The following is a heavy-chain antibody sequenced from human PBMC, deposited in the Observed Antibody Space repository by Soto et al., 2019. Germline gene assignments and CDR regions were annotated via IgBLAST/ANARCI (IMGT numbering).Heavy chain of an antibody. D-gene: IGHD6-19*01. V-gene: IGHV3-33*01. CDR1: GFTFSSYG. J-gene: IGHJ2*01. CDR2: IWYDGSNK. Sequence: QVQLEESGGGVVQPGRSLRLSCAASGFTFSSYGMHWVRQAPGKGLEWVAVIWYDGSNKYYADSVTGRFTISRDNSKNTLYLQMNSLGAEDTAVYYCARIPQIAVAGTRFGYFDLWGRGTLVTVSS. CDR3: ARIPQIAVAGTRFGYFDL.